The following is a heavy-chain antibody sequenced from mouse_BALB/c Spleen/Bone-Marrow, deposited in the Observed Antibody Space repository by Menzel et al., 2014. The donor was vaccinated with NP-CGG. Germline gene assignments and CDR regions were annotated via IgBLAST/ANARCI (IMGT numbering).Heavy chain of an antibody. Sequence: VTLKVCGAELVKPGASVKLSCTASGFNIKDTYMHWVKQRPEQGLEWIGRIDPANGNTKYDPKFQGKATITADTSSNTAYLQLSSLTSEDTAVYYCASYYYGSSLFAYWGQGTLVTVSA. J-gene: IGHJ3*01. V-gene: IGHV14-3*02. CDR2: IDPANGNT. CDR1: GFNIKDTY. CDR3: ASYYYGSSLFAY. D-gene: IGHD1-1*01.